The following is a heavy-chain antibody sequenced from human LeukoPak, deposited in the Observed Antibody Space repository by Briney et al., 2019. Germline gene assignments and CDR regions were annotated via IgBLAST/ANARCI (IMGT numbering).Heavy chain of an antibody. V-gene: IGHV3-21*01. CDR3: ARPREYSGYVLDY. Sequence: PGGSLRLSCAASGFTFSNFAMNWVRQAPGKGLEWVSSISSSSSYIYYADSVKGRFTISRDNAKSSLFLQMNSLRAEDTAVYYCARPREYSGYVLDYWGQGTLVTVSS. CDR1: GFTFSNFA. D-gene: IGHD5-12*01. J-gene: IGHJ4*02. CDR2: ISSSSSYI.